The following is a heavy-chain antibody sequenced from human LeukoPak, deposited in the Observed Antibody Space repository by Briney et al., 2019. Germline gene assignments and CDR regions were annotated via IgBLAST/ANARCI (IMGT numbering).Heavy chain of an antibody. CDR2: IKSKADGGTT. J-gene: IGHJ4*02. CDR3: ARFMGKPY. Sequence: PGGSLRLPCAASGFTFSTYAMSWVRQAPGKGLVWVGRIKSKADGGTTDYAASVKGRFTILRDDSKNTLYLQMNSLRAEDTAVYYCARFMGKPYWGQGTLVTVSS. CDR1: GFTFSTYA. D-gene: IGHD7-27*01. V-gene: IGHV3-15*01.